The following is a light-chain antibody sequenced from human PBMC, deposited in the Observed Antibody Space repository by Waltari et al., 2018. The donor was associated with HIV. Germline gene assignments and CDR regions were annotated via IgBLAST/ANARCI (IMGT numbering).Light chain of an antibody. J-gene: IGLJ3*02. V-gene: IGLV2-8*01. CDR2: EVS. Sequence: QSALTQPPSASGSPGQSVPITCPGTSSDDGGYNYVSWYQQHPGKAPKLMIVEVSKRPSGVPDRFSGSKSGNTASLTVSGLQAEDEADYYCSSFAGTNNLVFGGGTKLTVL. CDR3: SSFAGTNNLV. CDR1: SSDDGGYNY.